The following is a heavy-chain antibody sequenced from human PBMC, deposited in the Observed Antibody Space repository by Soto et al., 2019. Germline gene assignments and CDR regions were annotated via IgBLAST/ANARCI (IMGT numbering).Heavy chain of an antibody. CDR3: ASEGYCSSTSCPWDV. D-gene: IGHD2-2*01. J-gene: IGHJ6*04. CDR1: GGSCSGYD. Sequence: PSETLSLTCAVYGGSCSGYDWSWIRQPPGKGLEWIGEINHSGSTNYNPSLKSRVTISVDTSKNQFSLRLSSVTAADTAVYYCASEGYCSSTSCPWDVWGKGTTVTVSS. V-gene: IGHV4-34*01. CDR2: INHSGST.